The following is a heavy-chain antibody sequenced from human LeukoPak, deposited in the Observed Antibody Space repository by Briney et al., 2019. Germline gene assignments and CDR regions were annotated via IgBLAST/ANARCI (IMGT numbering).Heavy chain of an antibody. CDR1: GGSFSGYY. Sequence: AAETLSLTCAVYGGSFSGYYWSWIRQPPGKGLEWIGEINHSGSTNYNPALKSRGTISVDTSKNQFSLKLSSVTAADTAVYYCARKGRWLQSADYWGQGTMVTVSS. CDR3: ARKGRWLQSADY. CDR2: INHSGST. D-gene: IGHD5-24*01. J-gene: IGHJ4*02. V-gene: IGHV4-34*01.